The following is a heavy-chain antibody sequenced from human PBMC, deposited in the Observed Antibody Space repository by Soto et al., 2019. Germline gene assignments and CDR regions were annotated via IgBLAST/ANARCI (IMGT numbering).Heavy chain of an antibody. D-gene: IGHD6-19*01. J-gene: IGHJ4*02. Sequence: EVQLLESGGGLVQPGGSLRLSCAASGFTFSSYAMNWVSQAPGKGLEWVSAISGSGGSTYYADSVKGRFTISRDNSKNTLYLQMNSLRAEDTAVYYCASRSSGWYFDYWGQGTLVTVSS. V-gene: IGHV3-23*01. CDR3: ASRSSGWYFDY. CDR2: ISGSGGST. CDR1: GFTFSSYA.